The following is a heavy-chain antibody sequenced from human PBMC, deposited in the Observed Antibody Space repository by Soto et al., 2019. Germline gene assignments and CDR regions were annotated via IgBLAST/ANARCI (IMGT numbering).Heavy chain of an antibody. D-gene: IGHD6-13*01. CDR1: GFTVTSNY. Sequence: GGSLRLSCAASGFTVTSNYMSWVLQAPGKGLEWVSIIYNGGSTYYADSVKGRFTISRHNSRNTLYLQMNSLRTEDTAVYYCARILYSNTFYYYYMDVWGKGTTVTVSS. V-gene: IGHV3-53*04. CDR3: ARILYSNTFYYYYMDV. J-gene: IGHJ6*03. CDR2: IYNGGST.